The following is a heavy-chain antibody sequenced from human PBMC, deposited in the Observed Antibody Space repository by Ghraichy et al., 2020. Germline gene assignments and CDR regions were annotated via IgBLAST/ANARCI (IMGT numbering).Heavy chain of an antibody. CDR3: AREAPGAPREYCSSTSCSRGSYYYYGMDV. J-gene: IGHJ6*02. Sequence: GGSLRLSCAASGFTFSSYGMHWVRQAPGKGLEWVAVIWYDGSNKYYADSVKGRFTISRDNSKNTLYLQMNSLRAEDTAVYYCAREAPGAPREYCSSTSCSRGSYYYYGMDVWGQGTTVTVSS. CDR1: GFTFSSYG. CDR2: IWYDGSNK. D-gene: IGHD2-2*01. V-gene: IGHV3-33*01.